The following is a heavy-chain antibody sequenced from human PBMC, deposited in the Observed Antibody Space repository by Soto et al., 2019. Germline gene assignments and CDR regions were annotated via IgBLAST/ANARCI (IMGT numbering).Heavy chain of an antibody. Sequence: GGSLRLSCAASGFTFSSYAMHWVRQAPGKGLEWVAVISYDGSNKYYADSVKGRFTISRDNSKNTLYLQMNSLRAEDTAVYYCARDLRDTATYFVLGENGMDVWGQGTTVTVSS. J-gene: IGHJ6*02. D-gene: IGHD5-18*01. CDR1: GFTFSSYA. V-gene: IGHV3-30-3*01. CDR2: ISYDGSNK. CDR3: ARDLRDTATYFVLGENGMDV.